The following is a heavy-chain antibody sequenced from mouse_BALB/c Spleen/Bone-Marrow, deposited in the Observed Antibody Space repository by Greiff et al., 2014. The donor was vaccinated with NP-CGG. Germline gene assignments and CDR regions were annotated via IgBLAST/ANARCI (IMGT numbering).Heavy chain of an antibody. CDR3: ARGGRLTGYYFDY. CDR1: GYAFGSYW. D-gene: IGHD4-1*01. Sequence: VQVVESGAELVRPGSSVKISCKASGYAFGSYWMNWVKQRPGQGLEWIGQIYPGDGDTNYNGNFKDKATLTTDKSSTTAYMQLSSLTSEDSAVYFCARGGRLTGYYFDYWGQGTTLTVSS. CDR2: IYPGDGDT. J-gene: IGHJ2*01. V-gene: IGHV1-80*01.